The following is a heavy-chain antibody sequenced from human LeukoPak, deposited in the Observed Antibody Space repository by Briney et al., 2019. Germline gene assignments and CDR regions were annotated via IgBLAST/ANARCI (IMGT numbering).Heavy chain of an antibody. CDR3: ARSAYSSGWPEY. D-gene: IGHD6-19*01. CDR2: INPNSGGT. J-gene: IGHJ4*02. CDR1: GYTCTGYY. Sequence: ASVTLSFTASGYTCTGYYMHWVRLAPGQGLEWMGWINPNSGGTNYAQKFQGRVTMTRDTSISTAYMELSRLRSDDTAVYYCARSAYSSGWPEYWGQGTVVPVSA. V-gene: IGHV1-2*02.